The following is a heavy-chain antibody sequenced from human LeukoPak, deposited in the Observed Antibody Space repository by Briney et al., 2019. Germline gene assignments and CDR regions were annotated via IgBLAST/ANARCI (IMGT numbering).Heavy chain of an antibody. CDR2: IKQDGSEK. CDR1: GFTFSCYW. J-gene: IGHJ4*02. D-gene: IGHD3-22*01. Sequence: GGSLRLPCAASGFTFSCYWMSWVRQAPGKGLEWVANIKQDGSEKYYVDSVKGRFTISRDNAKNSLYLQMNSLRAEDTAVYYSARTASMIVHYYFDYWGQGTLVTVSS. CDR3: ARTASMIVHYYFDY. V-gene: IGHV3-7*01.